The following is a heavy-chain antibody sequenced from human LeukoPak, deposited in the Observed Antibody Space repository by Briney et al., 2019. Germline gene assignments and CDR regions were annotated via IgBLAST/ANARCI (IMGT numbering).Heavy chain of an antibody. V-gene: IGHV4-59*01. CDR1: GGSISSYY. CDR3: ASNDYGGNSGY. D-gene: IGHD4-23*01. Sequence: PSETLSLTCTVSGGSISSYYWSWIRQPPGKGLEWIGYIYYSGSTNYNPSLKSRVTISVDTSKNQFSLKLSSVTAADTAVYYCASNDYGGNSGYWGQGTLVTVSS. CDR2: IYYSGST. J-gene: IGHJ4*02.